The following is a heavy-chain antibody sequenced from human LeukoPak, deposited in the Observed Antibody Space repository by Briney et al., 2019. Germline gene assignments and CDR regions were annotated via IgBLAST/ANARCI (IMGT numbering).Heavy chain of an antibody. D-gene: IGHD1-26*01. CDR3: AKAGSGSYLSYYYGMDV. J-gene: IGHJ6*02. CDR1: GFTFSSYG. CDR2: IWYSGSNK. V-gene: IGHV3-33*06. Sequence: GGSLRLSCAASGFTFSSYGMHWVRQAPGKGLEWVAVIWYSGSNKYYADSVKGRFTISRDNSKNTLYLQMNSLRAEDTAVYYCAKAGSGSYLSYYYGMDVWGQGTTVTVSS.